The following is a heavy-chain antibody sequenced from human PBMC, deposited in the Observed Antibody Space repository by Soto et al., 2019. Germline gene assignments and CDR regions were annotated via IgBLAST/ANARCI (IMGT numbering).Heavy chain of an antibody. D-gene: IGHD3-22*01. CDR1: GGSISSGDYY. J-gene: IGHJ3*02. V-gene: IGHV4-30-4*01. CDR2: IYYSGST. CDR3: ARDRYYSENAAFDI. Sequence: PSETLSLTCTVSGGSISSGDYYWSWIRQPPGKGLEWIGYIYYSGSTYYNPSLKSRVTISVDNSKNTLYLQMNSLRAEDTAVYYCARDRYYSENAAFDIWGQGTMVTVSS.